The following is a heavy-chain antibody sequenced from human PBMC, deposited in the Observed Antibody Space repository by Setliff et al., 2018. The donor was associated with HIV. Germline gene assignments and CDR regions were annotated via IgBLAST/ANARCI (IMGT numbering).Heavy chain of an antibody. V-gene: IGHV4-39*01. CDR2: IYYSGIT. Sequence: PSETLSLTCIVSGASISSTSYYWGWIRQPPGKGLEWIGSIYYSGITYYNPSLKSRVTISVDTSKNQFSLPLRSVTAADTAVFYCARHYCCNLEGFDIWGLGTMVTVSS. D-gene: IGHD1-26*01. CDR1: GASISSTSYY. CDR3: ARHYCCNLEGFDI. J-gene: IGHJ3*02.